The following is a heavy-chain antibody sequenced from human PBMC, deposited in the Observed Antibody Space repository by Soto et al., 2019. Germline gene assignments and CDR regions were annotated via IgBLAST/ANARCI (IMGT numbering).Heavy chain of an antibody. D-gene: IGHD1-7*01. CDR3: ARDRELRPRAMDV. Sequence: GGSLRLSCAASGFTFSSYAMHWVRQAPGKGLEWVAVISYDGSNKYYADSVKGRFTISRDNSKNTLYLQMNSLRAEDTAVYYCARDRELRPRAMDVWGQGTTVTVSS. V-gene: IGHV3-30-3*01. CDR2: ISYDGSNK. J-gene: IGHJ6*02. CDR1: GFTFSSYA.